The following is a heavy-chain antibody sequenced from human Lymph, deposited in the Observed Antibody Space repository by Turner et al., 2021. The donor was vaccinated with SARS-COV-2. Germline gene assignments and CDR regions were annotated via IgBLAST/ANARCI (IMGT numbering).Heavy chain of an antibody. CDR3: AGQAVAGTSLGYYYYGMDV. V-gene: IGHV3-21*01. CDR1: GFTFSTHS. Sequence: EVQLVESGGGLVKPGGSLSPSCAASGFTFSTHSMHWVRQAPGKGLEWVSSISSSSTYIYYADSVKGRFTISRDNAKNSLYLQMNSLRAEDTAVYYCAGQAVAGTSLGYYYYGMDVWGQGTTVTVSS. J-gene: IGHJ6*02. D-gene: IGHD6-19*01. CDR2: ISSSSTYI.